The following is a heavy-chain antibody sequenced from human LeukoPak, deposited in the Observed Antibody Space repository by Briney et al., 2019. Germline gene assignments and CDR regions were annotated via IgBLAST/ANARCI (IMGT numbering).Heavy chain of an antibody. Sequence: GGSLRLSCAASGFTFSSYAMSWVRQAPGKGLEWVSAISGSGGSTCYADSVKGRFTISRDNSKNTLYLQMNSLRAEDTAVYYCAKAGAYCGGDCYSRYFDYWGQGTLVTVSS. V-gene: IGHV3-23*01. D-gene: IGHD2-21*02. CDR3: AKAGAYCGGDCYSRYFDY. CDR2: ISGSGGST. J-gene: IGHJ4*02. CDR1: GFTFSSYA.